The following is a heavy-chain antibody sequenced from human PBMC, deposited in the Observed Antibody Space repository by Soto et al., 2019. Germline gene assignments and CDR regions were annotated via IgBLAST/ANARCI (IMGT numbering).Heavy chain of an antibody. J-gene: IGHJ4*02. CDR2: ISSTTNYI. CDR3: ARESEDLTSNFDF. V-gene: IGHV3-21*06. Sequence: GGSLRLSCAASGFTFTRYSMNWVRQAPGKGLEWVSSISSTTNYIYYGDFMKGRFTISRDNAKNSLYLEMNSLRAEDTAVYYCARESEDLTSNFDFWAQGTLVPVSS. CDR1: GFTFTRYS.